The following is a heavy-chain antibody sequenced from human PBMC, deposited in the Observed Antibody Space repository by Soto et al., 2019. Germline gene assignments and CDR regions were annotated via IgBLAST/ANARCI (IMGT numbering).Heavy chain of an antibody. J-gene: IGHJ4*02. CDR2: TYYRSKWYN. Sequence: QTLSLTFAISGDSVSSNSAAWNWIRQSPSKGLEWLGRTYYRSKWYNDYAVSVKSRITINPDTSKNQFSLQLNSVTPEDTAVYYCARAIAAAGNENYFDYWGQGTLVTVSS. CDR3: ARAIAAAGNENYFDY. V-gene: IGHV6-1*01. CDR1: GDSVSSNSAA. D-gene: IGHD6-13*01.